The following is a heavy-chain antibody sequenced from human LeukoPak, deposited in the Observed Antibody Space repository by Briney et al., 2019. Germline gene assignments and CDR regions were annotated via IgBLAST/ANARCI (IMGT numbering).Heavy chain of an antibody. CDR1: GYSISSGYY. V-gene: IGHV4-38-2*02. CDR3: ARVQSRLSWFDP. CDR2: IYYSGST. Sequence: SETLSLTCSFSGYSISSGYYWGWIRHPPGKGLEWIGSIYYSGSTYYNPSLKSRVTISVDTSKNQFSLKLTSVTAADTAVYYCARVQSRLSWFDPWGQGTLVTVSS. J-gene: IGHJ5*02.